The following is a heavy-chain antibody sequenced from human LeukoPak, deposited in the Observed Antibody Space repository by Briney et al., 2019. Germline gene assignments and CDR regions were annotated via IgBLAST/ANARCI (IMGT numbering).Heavy chain of an antibody. V-gene: IGHV3-30*02. Sequence: PGGSLRLSCAASGFAFSSYGMHWVRQAPGKGLEWVAFIRYDGSNKYYADSVKGRFTISRDNSKNTLYLQMNSLRAEDTAVYYCAKGPIMVRGVIDYWGQGTLVTVSS. CDR1: GFAFSSYG. CDR3: AKGPIMVRGVIDY. CDR2: IRYDGSNK. J-gene: IGHJ4*02. D-gene: IGHD3-10*01.